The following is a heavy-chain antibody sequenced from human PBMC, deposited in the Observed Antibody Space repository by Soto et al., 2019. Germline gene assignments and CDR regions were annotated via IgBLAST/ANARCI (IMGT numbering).Heavy chain of an antibody. CDR1: GGSISSGGYS. V-gene: IGHV4-30-2*03. CDR2: IYYSGST. D-gene: IGHD5-18*01. CDR3: ACIFSGGYGYGFYYYGMDV. J-gene: IGHJ6*02. Sequence: LSLTCAVSGGSISSGGYSWSWIRQPPGKGLEWIGHIYYSGSTYYNSSLKSRVTISVDTSKNQFSLKLSSVTAADTAVYYCACIFSGGYGYGFYYYGMDVWGQGTTVTVSS.